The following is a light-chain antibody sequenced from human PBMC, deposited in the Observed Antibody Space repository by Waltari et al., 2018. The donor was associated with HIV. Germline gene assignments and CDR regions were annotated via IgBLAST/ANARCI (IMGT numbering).Light chain of an antibody. J-gene: IGLJ2*01. V-gene: IGLV6-57*01. CDR2: EDN. CDR3: QSFDSSSVV. CDR1: SGSIASNY. Sequence: NFMLTQPHSVSESPGETVTISCTRSSGSIASNYVQWFQQRPGSSPTTVIFEDNRRPSGVPDRFSGSIDMSSNSASLTISGLKTDDEADYYCQSFDSSSVVFGGGTKLTVL.